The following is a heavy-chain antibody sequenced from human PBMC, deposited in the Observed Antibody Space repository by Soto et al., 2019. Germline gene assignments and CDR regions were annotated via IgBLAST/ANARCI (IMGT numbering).Heavy chain of an antibody. Sequence: SEILSLTCTVSGGSISSYYWSWIRQPPGKGLEWIGYIYYSGSTNYNPSLKSRVTISVDTSKNQFSLKLSSVTAADTAVYYCARQPRINWFDPWGQGTLVTVSS. CDR1: GGSISSYY. J-gene: IGHJ5*02. CDR3: ARQPRINWFDP. V-gene: IGHV4-59*01. CDR2: IYYSGST.